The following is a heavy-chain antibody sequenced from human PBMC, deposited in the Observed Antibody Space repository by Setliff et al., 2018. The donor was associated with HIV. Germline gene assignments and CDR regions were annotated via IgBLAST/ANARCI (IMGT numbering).Heavy chain of an antibody. D-gene: IGHD1-26*01. J-gene: IGHJ3*01. CDR1: GYTFTSYG. CDR3: ATEGAGGSYQRASALDV. Sequence: ASVKVSCKASGYTFTSYGISWVRQAPGRGLEWMGWVSAYDSNTNYEHRLQGRVTMTTDTSTSTAYMELSNLRSEDTAVYYCATEGAGGSYQRASALDVWGQGTMVTVSS. CDR2: VSAYDSNT. V-gene: IGHV1-18*01.